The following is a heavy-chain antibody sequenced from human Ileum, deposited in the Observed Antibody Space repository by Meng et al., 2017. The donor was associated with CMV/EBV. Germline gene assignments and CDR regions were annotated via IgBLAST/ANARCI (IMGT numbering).Heavy chain of an antibody. Sequence: QVLVVECGGEVKKTGDSVRGSCKASGYNFRDYGVTWVRQVPGQGLEWMGWIRGDNGNTNYAQKFQGRVTMTTDTFTRTAYMQLRTLRSDDSAMYYCARGKPNLVGAAGFDHWGQGTLVTVSS. V-gene: IGHV1-18*01. CDR2: IRGDNGNT. CDR3: ARGKPNLVGAAGFDH. CDR1: GYNFRDYG. J-gene: IGHJ4*02. D-gene: IGHD1-26*01.